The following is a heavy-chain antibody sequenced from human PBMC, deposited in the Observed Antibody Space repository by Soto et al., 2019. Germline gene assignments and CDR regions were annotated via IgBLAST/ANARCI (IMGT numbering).Heavy chain of an antibody. Sequence: SETLSLTCTVSGDSSVSSSSYYWGWIRQPPGKGLEWIGSIYYTGNTFYSPSFRSRLTISVDTSKSQFSLKLRSATAADTATYYCASEVSSTDGMDVWGQGTTVTVSS. CDR2: IYYTGNT. CDR1: GDSSVSSSSYY. J-gene: IGHJ6*02. D-gene: IGHD2-15*01. V-gene: IGHV4-39*01. CDR3: ASEVSSTDGMDV.